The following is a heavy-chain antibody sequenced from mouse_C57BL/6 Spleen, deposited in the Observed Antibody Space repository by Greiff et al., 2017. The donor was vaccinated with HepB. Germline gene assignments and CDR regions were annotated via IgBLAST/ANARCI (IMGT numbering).Heavy chain of an antibody. V-gene: IGHV5-4*03. Sequence: EVKLMESGGGLVKPGGSLKLSCAASGFTFSSYAMSWVRQTPEKRLEWVATISDGGSYTYYPDNVKGRFTISRDNAKNNLYLQMSRLRSEDTAMYYCARDGGYYFDYGGQGTTLTVSS. D-gene: IGHD2-3*01. CDR1: GFTFSSYA. J-gene: IGHJ2*01. CDR3: ARDGGYYFDY. CDR2: ISDGGSYT.